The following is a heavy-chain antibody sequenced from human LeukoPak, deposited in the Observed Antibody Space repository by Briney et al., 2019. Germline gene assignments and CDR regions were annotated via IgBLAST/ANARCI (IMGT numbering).Heavy chain of an antibody. J-gene: IGHJ4*02. V-gene: IGHV3-7*01. CDR1: GFTFSSYW. CDR3: ARASGDGSFDY. Sequence: GGPLRLSCAASGFTFSSYWMSWVRQAPGKGLEWVANIKQDGSEKYYVDSVKGRFTISRDNAKNSLYLQMNSLRAEDTAVYYCARASGDGSFDYWGQGTLVTVSS. CDR2: IKQDGSEK. D-gene: IGHD3-10*01.